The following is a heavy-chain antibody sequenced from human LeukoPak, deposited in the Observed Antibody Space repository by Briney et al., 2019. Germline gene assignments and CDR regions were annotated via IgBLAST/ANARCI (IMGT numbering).Heavy chain of an antibody. CDR3: ARAVNGGNSGHWFDP. D-gene: IGHD4-23*01. Sequence: SETLSLTCAVYGGSFSDYYWSWIRQSPGKGLEWIGEINHSGSTNYNPSLKSRVTISVDTSKNQFSLKVTSVTAADTAVYYCARAVNGGNSGHWFDPWGQGTLVTVSS. CDR1: GGSFSDYY. J-gene: IGHJ5*02. CDR2: INHSGST. V-gene: IGHV4-34*01.